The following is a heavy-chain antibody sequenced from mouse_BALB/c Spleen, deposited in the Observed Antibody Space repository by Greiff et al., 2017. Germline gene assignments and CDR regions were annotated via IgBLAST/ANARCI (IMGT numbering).Heavy chain of an antibody. Sequence: EVQRVESGGGLVQPGGSLRLSCATSGFTFTDYYMSWVRQPPGKALEWLGFIRNKANGYTTEYSASVTGRFTISRDNAKNTLYLEMSSLRSEDTAMYYCARGPYGNYDYWGQGTTLTVSS. D-gene: IGHD2-1*01. CDR2: IRNKANGYTT. J-gene: IGHJ2*01. CDR1: GFTFTDYY. V-gene: IGHV7-3*02. CDR3: ARGPYGNYDY.